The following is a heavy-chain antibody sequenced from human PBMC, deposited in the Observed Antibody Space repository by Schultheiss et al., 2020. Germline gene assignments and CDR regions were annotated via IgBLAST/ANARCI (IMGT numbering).Heavy chain of an antibody. CDR2: ISWNGDSI. D-gene: IGHD3-22*01. CDR1: GFTFDDYA. CDR3: AKAQIVVVITTWAFDY. J-gene: IGHJ4*02. V-gene: IGHV3-9*01. Sequence: GGSLRLSCAASGFTFDDYAMHWVRQAPGKGLEWISGISWNGDSIGYADSVKGRFTISRDNAKNSLYLQMNSLRAEDTALYYCAKAQIVVVITTWAFDYWGQGTLLTVSS.